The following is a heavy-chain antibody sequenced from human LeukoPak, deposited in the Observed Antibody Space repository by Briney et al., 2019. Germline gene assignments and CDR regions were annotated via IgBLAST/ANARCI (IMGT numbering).Heavy chain of an antibody. J-gene: IGHJ4*02. CDR1: GGSISSGGYY. D-gene: IGHD3-3*01. Sequence: SETLSLTCTVSGGSISSGGYYWSWIRQPPGKGLEWIGEINHSGSTNYNPSLKSRVTISVDTSKNQFSLRLSSVTAADTAVYYCARGRALLNYDFWSGLPRFDYWGQGTLVTVSS. V-gene: IGHV4-39*07. CDR3: ARGRALLNYDFWSGLPRFDY. CDR2: INHSGST.